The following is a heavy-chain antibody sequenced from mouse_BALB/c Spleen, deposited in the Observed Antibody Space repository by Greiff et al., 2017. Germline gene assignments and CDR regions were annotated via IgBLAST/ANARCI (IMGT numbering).Heavy chain of an antibody. J-gene: IGHJ2*01. V-gene: IGHV2-6-7*01. Sequence: VKLVESGPGLVAPSQSLSITCTVSGFSLTGYGVNWVRQPPGKGLEWLGMIWGDGSTDYNSALKSRLSISKDNSKSQVFLKMNSLQTDDTARYYCAREVIYYDYDGYFDYWGQGTTLTVSS. CDR2: IWGDGST. D-gene: IGHD2-4*01. CDR1: GFSLTGYG. CDR3: AREVIYYDYDGYFDY.